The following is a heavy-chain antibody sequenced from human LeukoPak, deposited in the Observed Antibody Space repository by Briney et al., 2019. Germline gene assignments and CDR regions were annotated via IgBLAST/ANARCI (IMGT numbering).Heavy chain of an antibody. V-gene: IGHV3-30-3*01. CDR3: ARGYSYGQDY. CDR1: GFSFSSYA. Sequence: PGRSLRLSCAASGFSFSSYAMHWVRQAPGKGLEWVAVISYDGYNKYYADSVEGRFTISRDNSKNTLFLQMNSLRADDTAVYYCARGYSYGQDYWGQGTLVTVSS. CDR2: ISYDGYNK. J-gene: IGHJ4*02. D-gene: IGHD5-18*01.